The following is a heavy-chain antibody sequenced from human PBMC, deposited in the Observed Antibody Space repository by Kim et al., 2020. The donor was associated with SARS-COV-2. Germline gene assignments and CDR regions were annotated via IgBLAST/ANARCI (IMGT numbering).Heavy chain of an antibody. Sequence: SETLSLTCTVSGGSISSSSYYWGWIRQPPGKGLEWIGSIYYSGSTYYNPSLKSRVTISVDTSKNQFSLKLSSVTAADTAVYYCARRRITIFGVVKNDYWGQGTLVTVSS. D-gene: IGHD3-3*01. V-gene: IGHV4-39*01. CDR3: ARRRITIFGVVKNDY. CDR1: GGSISSSSYY. J-gene: IGHJ4*02. CDR2: IYYSGST.